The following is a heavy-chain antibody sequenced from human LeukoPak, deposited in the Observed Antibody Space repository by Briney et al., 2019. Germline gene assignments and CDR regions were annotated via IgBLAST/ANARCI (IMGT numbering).Heavy chain of an antibody. CDR1: GYTFTSYY. Sequence: ASVKVSCKASGYTFTSYYMHWVRQAPGQGLEWMGLINPTGDSTGYAQKFQGRVAMTKDTSTSTVYMELSSLRSEDTAVYYCARSQYITMIVARLYQFDDWGQGTLVTVSS. J-gene: IGHJ4*02. V-gene: IGHV1-46*01. CDR2: INPTGDST. CDR3: ARSQYITMIVARLYQFDD. D-gene: IGHD3-22*01.